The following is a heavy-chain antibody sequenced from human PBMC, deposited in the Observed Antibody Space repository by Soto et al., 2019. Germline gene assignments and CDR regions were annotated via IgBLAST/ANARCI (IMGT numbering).Heavy chain of an antibody. D-gene: IGHD6-13*01. CDR2: ISSSSSYI. Sequence: GGSLRLSCAASGFTFSSYSMNWVSQAPGKGLEWVSSISSSSSYIYYADSVKGRFTISRDNAKNSLYLQMNSLRAEDTAVYYCARDNGEQLVHYYYYGMDVWGQGTTVTVS. J-gene: IGHJ6*02. V-gene: IGHV3-21*01. CDR1: GFTFSSYS. CDR3: ARDNGEQLVHYYYYGMDV.